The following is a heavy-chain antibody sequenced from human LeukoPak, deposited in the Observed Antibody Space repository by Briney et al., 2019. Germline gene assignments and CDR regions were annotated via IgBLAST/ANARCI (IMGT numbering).Heavy chain of an antibody. Sequence: ALVKVSCKASGYTFTSYDINWVRQATGQGLEWMGWMSPNSGNTGYAQKFQGRVTMTRNTAISTAYMELSSLRSEDTAVYYCVRTPPNWGADYWGQGTLVTVSS. V-gene: IGHV1-8*01. D-gene: IGHD7-27*01. J-gene: IGHJ4*02. CDR1: GYTFTSYD. CDR3: VRTPPNWGADY. CDR2: MSPNSGNT.